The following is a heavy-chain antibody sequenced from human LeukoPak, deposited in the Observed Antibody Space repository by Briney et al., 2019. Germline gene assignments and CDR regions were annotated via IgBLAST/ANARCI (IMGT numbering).Heavy chain of an antibody. V-gene: IGHV4-38-2*02. D-gene: IGHD5-24*01. CDR1: GYSISSGYY. Sequence: PSETLSLTCTVPGYSISSGYYWGWIRQPPGKGLEWIGSIYHSGSTYYKPSLKSRVTISVDTSKNQFSLKLSSVTAADTAVYYCARGWNKRWLLSLLLYFDYWGQGTLVTVSS. CDR2: IYHSGST. CDR3: ARGWNKRWLLSLLLYFDY. J-gene: IGHJ4*02.